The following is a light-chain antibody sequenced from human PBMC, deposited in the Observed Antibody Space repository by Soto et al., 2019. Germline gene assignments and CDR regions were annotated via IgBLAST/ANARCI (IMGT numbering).Light chain of an antibody. CDR3: QQTFTTPHT. V-gene: IGKV1-39*01. CDR2: GTS. J-gene: IGKJ2*01. Sequence: DVQMTQSPSSLSASVRDRVTITCRASQPIGTXLXWYQQKPGKAPKLLISGTSSLQTGVPSRFXXXXXGXXXXLTITSLQPEDFATYFCQQTFTTPHTFGQGTKLEIK. CDR1: QPIGTX.